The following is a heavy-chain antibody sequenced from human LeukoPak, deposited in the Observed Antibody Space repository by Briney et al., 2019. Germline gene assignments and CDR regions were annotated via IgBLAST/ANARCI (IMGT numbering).Heavy chain of an antibody. D-gene: IGHD6-13*01. V-gene: IGHV4-34*01. CDR2: INHSGST. Sequence: PSETLSLTCAVYGGSFSGYYWSWIRQPPGKGLEWIGEINHSGSTNYNPSLKSRVTISVDTSKNQFSLKLSSVTAADTAVYYCARTIRGIAAPYYYYYMDVWGKGTTVTVSS. CDR1: GGSFSGYY. J-gene: IGHJ6*03. CDR3: ARTIRGIAAPYYYYYMDV.